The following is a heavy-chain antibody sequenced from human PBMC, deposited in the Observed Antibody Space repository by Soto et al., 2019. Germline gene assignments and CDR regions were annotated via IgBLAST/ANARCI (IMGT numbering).Heavy chain of an antibody. Sequence: SETLSLTCTVSGGSISSGDYYWSWIRQPPGTGLEWIGYIYYSGSTYYNPSLKSRVTISVDTSKNQFSLKLSSVTAADTAVYYCARDRIDSSGPLNWFDPWGQGTLVTVSS. J-gene: IGHJ5*02. D-gene: IGHD6-19*01. CDR2: IYYSGST. V-gene: IGHV4-30-4*01. CDR1: GGSISSGDYY. CDR3: ARDRIDSSGPLNWFDP.